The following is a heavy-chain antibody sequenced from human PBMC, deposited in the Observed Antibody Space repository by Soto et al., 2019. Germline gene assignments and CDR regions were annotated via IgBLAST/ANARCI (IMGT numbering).Heavy chain of an antibody. V-gene: IGHV4-30-4*01. Sequence: PSETLSLTCTVSGGSISSGDYYWSWIRQPPGKGLEWIGYIYYSGSTYYNPSLKSRVTISVDTSKNQFSLKLSSVTAADTAVYYCARDRHGGDWPVYYYYYYGMDVWGQGTTVTVSS. D-gene: IGHD3-9*01. CDR3: ARDRHGGDWPVYYYYYYGMDV. J-gene: IGHJ6*02. CDR2: IYYSGST. CDR1: GGSISSGDYY.